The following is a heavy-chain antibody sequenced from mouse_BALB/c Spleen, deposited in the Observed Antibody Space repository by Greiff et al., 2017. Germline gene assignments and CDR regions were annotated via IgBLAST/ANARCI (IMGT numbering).Heavy chain of an antibody. D-gene: IGHD2-4*01. J-gene: IGHJ3*01. Sequence: QVQLQQSAAELARPGASVKMSCKASGYTFTSYTMHWVKQRPGQGLEWIGDINPSSGYTEYNQKFKVKTTLTADKSSSTAYMQLSSLTSEDSAVYYCASRDYDGAWFAYWGQGTLVTVSA. V-gene: IGHV1-4*02. CDR3: ASRDYDGAWFAY. CDR1: GYTFTSYT. CDR2: INPSSGYT.